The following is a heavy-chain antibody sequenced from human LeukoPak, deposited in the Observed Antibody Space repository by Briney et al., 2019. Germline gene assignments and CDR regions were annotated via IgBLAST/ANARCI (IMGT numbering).Heavy chain of an antibody. CDR3: AKVVAGAGYFDY. V-gene: IGHV3-43*02. D-gene: IGHD6-19*01. Sequence: PGGSLRLSCAASGFTLDDYAMHWVRQAPGKGLEWVSLISWDGGSTYYADSVKGRFTISRDNSKNSLYLQMNSLRTEDTALYYCAKVVAGAGYFDYWGQGTLVTVSS. CDR2: ISWDGGST. CDR1: GFTLDDYA. J-gene: IGHJ4*02.